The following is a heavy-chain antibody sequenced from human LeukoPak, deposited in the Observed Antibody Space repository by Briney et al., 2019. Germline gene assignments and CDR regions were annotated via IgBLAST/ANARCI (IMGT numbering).Heavy chain of an antibody. Sequence: PSETLSLTCAVSGYSISSGYYWGWFRQTPGKELEWFGSINHSGTTYYNPSLNRRATISVETIKNQIFLRLRSVTAADRAVYYCARDRTPKTYYYDSRGYYFDFWGQGVLVTVSS. CDR2: INHSGTT. D-gene: IGHD3-22*01. CDR3: ARDRTPKTYYYDSRGYYFDF. CDR1: GYSISSGYY. V-gene: IGHV4-38-2*02. J-gene: IGHJ4*02.